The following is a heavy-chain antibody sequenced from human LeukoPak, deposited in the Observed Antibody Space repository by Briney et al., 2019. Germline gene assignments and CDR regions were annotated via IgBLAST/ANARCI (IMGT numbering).Heavy chain of an antibody. CDR1: GFTFSIYW. CDR2: INSDGRST. D-gene: IGHD6-13*01. J-gene: IGHJ4*02. Sequence: GGSLRLSCAASGFTFSIYWMHWVRQAPGKGLVWVSRINSDGRSTNYADSVKGRFTISRDNSKNTLYLQMNSLRAEDTAVYYCAKEPYRSSWYYFDSWGQGTLVTVSS. V-gene: IGHV3-74*01. CDR3: AKEPYRSSWYYFDS.